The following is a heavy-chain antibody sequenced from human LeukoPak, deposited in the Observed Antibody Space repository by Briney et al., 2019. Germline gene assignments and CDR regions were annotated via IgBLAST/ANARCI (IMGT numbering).Heavy chain of an antibody. CDR3: AKDLWDGDYAGAFDI. CDR1: GVIFSSDA. D-gene: IGHD4-17*01. CDR2: ISGSGGST. Sequence: GGSLRLSCAASGVIFSSDAMSWVRQAPGKGLEWVPAISGSGGSTYYADSVQGRFTISRDNSKNTLYLQMNSLRAEDTAVYYCAKDLWDGDYAGAFDIWGQGTMVTVSS. V-gene: IGHV3-23*01. J-gene: IGHJ3*02.